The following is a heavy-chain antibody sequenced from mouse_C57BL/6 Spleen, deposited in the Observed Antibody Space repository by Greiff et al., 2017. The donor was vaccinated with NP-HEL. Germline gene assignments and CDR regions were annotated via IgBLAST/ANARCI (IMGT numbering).Heavy chain of an antibody. CDR1: GFTFSSYA. CDR2: ISDGGSYT. CDR3: ARDRAGTEFDY. D-gene: IGHD3-3*01. J-gene: IGHJ2*01. Sequence: DVQLVESGGGLVKPGGSLKLSCAASGFTFSSYAMSWVRQTPEKRLEWVATISDGGSYTYYPDNVKGRFTISRDKAKNNLYLQMSHLKSEDTAMYYCARDRAGTEFDYWGQGTTLTVSS. V-gene: IGHV5-4*01.